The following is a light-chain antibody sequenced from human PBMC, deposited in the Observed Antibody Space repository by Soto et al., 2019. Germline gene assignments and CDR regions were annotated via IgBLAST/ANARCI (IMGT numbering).Light chain of an antibody. V-gene: IGKV1-5*01. CDR3: QQYNRWWT. CDR1: QSISSW. Sequence: DIQMTQSPSTLSASVGDRVTITCRASQSISSWLAWYQQKPGKAPKLLIYDASSLESGVPSRFSGSGSGTEFTLTISSLQPDDFATYYCQQYNRWWTFGQGTKVDIK. CDR2: DAS. J-gene: IGKJ1*01.